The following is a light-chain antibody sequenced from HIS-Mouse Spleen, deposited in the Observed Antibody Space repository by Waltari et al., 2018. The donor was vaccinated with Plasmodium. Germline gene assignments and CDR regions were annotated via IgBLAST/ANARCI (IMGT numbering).Light chain of an antibody. Sequence: EIVLTQSPATLSLSPGDRTTLSCMASQSVSIYLAWYPQKPGQAPRLLIYDASNRATGIPARFSGSGSGTDFTLTISSLEPEDFAVYYCQQRSNWPRVLTFGGGTKVEIK. J-gene: IGKJ4*01. CDR3: QQRSNWPRVLT. CDR2: DAS. V-gene: IGKV3-11*01. CDR1: QSVSIY.